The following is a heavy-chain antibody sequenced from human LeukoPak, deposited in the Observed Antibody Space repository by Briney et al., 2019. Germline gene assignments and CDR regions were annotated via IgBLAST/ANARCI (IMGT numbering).Heavy chain of an antibody. CDR3: ATVQYQLPPGRWPLIY. CDR1: GFTFSNYA. Sequence: GGSLRLSCVASGFTFSNYAMSWVRQAPAKGLEWVSTIDGSGGSTFYADSVKGRFTISRDYSKNTLYLHMNSLRAEDTAILYFATVQYQLPPGRWPLIYWGQGTLVTVS. CDR2: IDGSGGST. V-gene: IGHV3-23*01. J-gene: IGHJ4*02. D-gene: IGHD5-24*01.